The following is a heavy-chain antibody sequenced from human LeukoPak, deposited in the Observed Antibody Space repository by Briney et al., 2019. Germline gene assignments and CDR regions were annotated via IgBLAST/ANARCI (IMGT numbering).Heavy chain of an antibody. J-gene: IGHJ4*02. CDR3: ARTNSYYYDSSGLAH. V-gene: IGHV3-11*01. D-gene: IGHD3-22*01. Sequence: GGSLTLSCAPPASTFSVSYMSWISHAPGKGRECVSYISGSGSTIYYADSVEGRFTISRDNAKNSLYLQMNSLRAEDTAVYYCARTNSYYYDSSGLAHWGQGTLVTVSS. CDR1: ASTFSVSY. CDR2: ISGSGSTI.